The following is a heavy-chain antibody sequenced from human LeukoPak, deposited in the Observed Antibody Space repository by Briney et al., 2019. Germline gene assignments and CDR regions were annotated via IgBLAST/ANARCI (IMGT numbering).Heavy chain of an antibody. CDR1: GFTVSSNY. Sequence: GGSLRLSCAASGFTVSSNYMSWVRQAPGKGLEWVSVIYSGGSTYYADSVKGRFTISRDNSKNTLYLQMNSLRAQDTAVYCCARAPQDYWGQGPLVTVSS. J-gene: IGHJ4*02. CDR2: IYSGGST. V-gene: IGHV3-53*01. CDR3: ARAPQDY.